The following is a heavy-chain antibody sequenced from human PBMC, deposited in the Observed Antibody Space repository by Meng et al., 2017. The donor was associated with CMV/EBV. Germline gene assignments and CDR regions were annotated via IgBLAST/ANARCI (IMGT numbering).Heavy chain of an antibody. CDR3: ARDHIVVVPADPNYGMDV. Sequence: SETLSLTCAVYGGSFSGYYWSWIRQPPGKGLEWIGEINHSGSTNYNPSLKSRVTISVDTSKNQFSLKLSSVTAADTAVYYCARDHIVVVPADPNYGMDVWGQGTTVTVS. D-gene: IGHD2-2*01. CDR1: GGSFSGYY. CDR2: INHSGST. J-gene: IGHJ6*02. V-gene: IGHV4-34*01.